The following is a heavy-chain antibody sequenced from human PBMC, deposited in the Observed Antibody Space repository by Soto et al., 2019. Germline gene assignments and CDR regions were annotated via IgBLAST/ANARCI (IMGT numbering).Heavy chain of an antibody. CDR2: IYYSGST. J-gene: IGHJ4*02. V-gene: IGHV4-59*08. CDR3: ARRRIGDY. Sequence: QVQLQESGPGLVKPSETLSLTCTVSGDSISSYYWSWIRQPPGKGLEWIGYIYYSGSTNYNPSLKCRVTISVDTSKNQFSLKLSSVTAADTAIYYCARRRIGDYWGQGTLGTVSS. D-gene: IGHD3-3*01. CDR1: GDSISSYY.